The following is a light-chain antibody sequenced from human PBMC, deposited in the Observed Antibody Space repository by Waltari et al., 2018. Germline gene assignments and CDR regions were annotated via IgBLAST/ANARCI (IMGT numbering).Light chain of an antibody. V-gene: IGKV1-27*01. J-gene: IGKJ4*01. CDR3: QQHNNTPLT. CDR2: RAS. CDR1: QGIIDW. Sequence: DVQLTQSPSSLSASVGDRVTITCRASQGIIDWLAWYQQKPGKAPKLLIFRASTLETGVPARFSGTGFGTDFTLTINNLQPEDIGTYYCQQHNNTPLTFGGGTKVEIK.